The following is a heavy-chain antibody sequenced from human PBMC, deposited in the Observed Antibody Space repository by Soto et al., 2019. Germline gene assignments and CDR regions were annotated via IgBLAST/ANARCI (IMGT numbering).Heavy chain of an antibody. CDR2: ISYDGSNK. Sequence: GGSLRLSCAASGFTFSSYGMHWVRQAPGKELEWVAVISYDGSNKYYADSVKGRFTISRDNSKNTLYLKMNSLRAEDTAVYYCAKERNVLRYFDWVFDYWGQGTLVTVSS. J-gene: IGHJ4*02. D-gene: IGHD3-9*01. CDR3: AKERNVLRYFDWVFDY. CDR1: GFTFSSYG. V-gene: IGHV3-30*18.